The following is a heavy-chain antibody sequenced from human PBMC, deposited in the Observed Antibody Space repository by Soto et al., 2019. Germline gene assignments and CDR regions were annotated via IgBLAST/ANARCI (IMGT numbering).Heavy chain of an antibody. J-gene: IGHJ4*02. CDR1: GFTFSSYA. CDR3: AKANLHY. V-gene: IGHV3-30-3*01. D-gene: IGHD7-27*01. CDR2: ISYDGSNK. Sequence: PGGSLRLSCAATGFTFSSYAMHWVRQAPGKGLEWVAVISYDGSNKYYADSVKGRFTISRDNSKNTLYLQMNSLRAEDTAVYYCAKANLHYWGQGTLVTSPQ.